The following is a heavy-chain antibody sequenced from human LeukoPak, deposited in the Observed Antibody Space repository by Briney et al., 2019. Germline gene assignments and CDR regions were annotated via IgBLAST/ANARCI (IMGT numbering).Heavy chain of an antibody. CDR1: GGSISSYY. J-gene: IGHJ4*02. D-gene: IGHD1-26*01. CDR3: ARIGLYSGSYLPDY. Sequence: KPSETLSLTCTVSGGSISSYYWSWFRQPPGKGLEWIGYIYYSGSTNYNPSLKSRVTISVDTSKNQFSLKLSSVTAADTAVYYCARIGLYSGSYLPDYWGQGTLVTVSS. CDR2: IYYSGST. V-gene: IGHV4-59*01.